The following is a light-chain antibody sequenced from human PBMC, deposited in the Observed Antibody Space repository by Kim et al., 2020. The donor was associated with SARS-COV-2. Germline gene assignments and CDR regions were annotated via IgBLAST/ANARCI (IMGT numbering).Light chain of an antibody. V-gene: IGKV3-15*01. J-gene: IGKJ4*01. CDR2: GAS. Sequence: VSPGERATLSCRASQSISSNLAWYQQKPGQAPRLLIYGASTRATGIPARFSGSGSGTEFTLTISSLQSEDFAVYYCQQYNNWPLTFGGGTKVDIK. CDR3: QQYNNWPLT. CDR1: QSISSN.